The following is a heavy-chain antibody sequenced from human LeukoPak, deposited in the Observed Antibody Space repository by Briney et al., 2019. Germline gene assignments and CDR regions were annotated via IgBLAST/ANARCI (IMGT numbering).Heavy chain of an antibody. CDR2: INPNSGGT. V-gene: IGHV1-2*02. D-gene: IGHD2-2*01. CDR1: RYTFAGYY. J-gene: IGHJ5*02. Sequence: ASVKVSCKASRYTFAGYYMHCVRQAPGQGLEGMGWINPNSGGTNYAQKFQGRVTMTRDTSISTAYMELSSLRSEDTAVYYCARERIVVVPAASPYVSWFDPWGQGTLVTVSS. CDR3: ARERIVVVPAASPYVSWFDP.